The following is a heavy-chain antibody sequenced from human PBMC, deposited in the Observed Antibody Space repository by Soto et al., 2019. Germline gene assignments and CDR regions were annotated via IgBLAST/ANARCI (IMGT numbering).Heavy chain of an antibody. CDR2: INPNSGGT. Sequence: ASVKVSCKASGYTFTGYYMHWVRQAAGQGLEWMGWINPNSGGTNYAQKFQGWVTMTRDTSISTAYMELSRLRSDDTAVYYCARGFGTYYYDSSGYNPYYYYGMDVWGQGTTVTVSS. J-gene: IGHJ6*02. CDR3: ARGFGTYYYDSSGYNPYYYYGMDV. CDR1: GYTFTGYY. V-gene: IGHV1-2*04. D-gene: IGHD3-22*01.